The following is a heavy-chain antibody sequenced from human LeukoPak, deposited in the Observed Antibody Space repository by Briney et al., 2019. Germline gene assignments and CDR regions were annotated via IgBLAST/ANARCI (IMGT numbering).Heavy chain of an antibody. CDR2: ISAYNGNT. CDR1: GYTFTSYG. J-gene: IGHJ4*02. CDR3: ARVGGNVYAAHPHLYYFDY. D-gene: IGHD4-23*01. Sequence: GASVKVSCKASGYTFTSYGISWVRQAPGQGLEWMGWISAYNGNTNYAQKLQGRVTMTTDTSTSTAYMEPRSLRSDDTAVYYCARVGGNVYAAHPHLYYFDYWGQGTLVTVSS. V-gene: IGHV1-18*01.